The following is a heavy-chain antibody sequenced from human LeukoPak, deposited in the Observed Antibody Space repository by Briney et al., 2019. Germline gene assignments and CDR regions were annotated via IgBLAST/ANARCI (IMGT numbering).Heavy chain of an antibody. V-gene: IGHV3-23*01. CDR1: GFTFSSYA. J-gene: IGHJ4*02. Sequence: QSGGSPRLSCAASGFTFSSYAMSWVRQAPGKGLEWVSAISGSGGSTYYADSVKGRFTISRDNSKNTLYLQMNSLRAEDTAVYYCAKLFTRVVVVAADYWGQGTLVTVSS. CDR2: ISGSGGST. CDR3: AKLFTRVVVVAADY. D-gene: IGHD2-15*01.